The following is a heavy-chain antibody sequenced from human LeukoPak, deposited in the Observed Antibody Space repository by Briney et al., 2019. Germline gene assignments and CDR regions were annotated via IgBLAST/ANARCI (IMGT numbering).Heavy chain of an antibody. D-gene: IGHD1-26*01. Sequence: PGGSLRLSCAASGFTFSSYAMSWVRQAPGKGLEWVSAISGSGGSTYYADSVKGRFTISRDNSKNTLYLQMNSLRAEDTAVYYCANGDSGSYSGDGFDYWGQGTLVTVSS. CDR3: ANGDSGSYSGDGFDY. CDR2: ISGSGGST. V-gene: IGHV3-23*01. J-gene: IGHJ4*02. CDR1: GFTFSSYA.